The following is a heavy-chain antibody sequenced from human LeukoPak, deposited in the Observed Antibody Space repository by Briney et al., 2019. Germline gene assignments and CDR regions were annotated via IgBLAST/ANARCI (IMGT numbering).Heavy chain of an antibody. D-gene: IGHD2-8*02. CDR2: ISDIGGI. CDR3: AGHHPRNTVDF. J-gene: IGHJ4*02. CDR1: GGSISSYY. Sequence: SSETLSLTCTVSGGSISSYYWSWIRQPPGKGLEWIAYISDIGGINYNPSLKSRVTISLDTSKNQFSLKLSSVTAVDTAVYYCAGHHPRNTVDFWGQGTLVTVSS. V-gene: IGHV4-59*08.